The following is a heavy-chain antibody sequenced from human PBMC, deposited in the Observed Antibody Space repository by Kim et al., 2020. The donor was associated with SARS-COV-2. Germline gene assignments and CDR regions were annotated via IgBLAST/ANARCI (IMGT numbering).Heavy chain of an antibody. V-gene: IGHV1-8*01. J-gene: IGHJ5*02. CDR1: GYTFTSYD. Sequence: ASVKVSCKASGYTFTSYDINWVRQATGQGLEWMGWMNPNSGNTGYAQKFQGRVTMTRNTSISTAYMELSSLRSEDTAVYYCARGHDFWSGYYIHNWFDPWGQGTLVTVSS. CDR3: ARGHDFWSGYYIHNWFDP. CDR2: MNPNSGNT. D-gene: IGHD3-3*01.